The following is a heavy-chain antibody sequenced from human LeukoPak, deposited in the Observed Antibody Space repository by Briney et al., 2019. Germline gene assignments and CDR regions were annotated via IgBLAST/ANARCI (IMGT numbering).Heavy chain of an antibody. V-gene: IGHV4-39*01. CDR1: GGSISSSSYY. D-gene: IGHD2-8*01. Sequence: SETLSLTCTVSGGSISSSSYYWGWIRQPPGKGLEWIGSIYYSGSTYYNPSLKSRVTISVDTSKNQFSLKLSSVTAADTAVYYCARTVGYAGSYYFDYWGQGTLVTVSS. CDR2: IYYSGST. CDR3: ARTVGYAGSYYFDY. J-gene: IGHJ4*02.